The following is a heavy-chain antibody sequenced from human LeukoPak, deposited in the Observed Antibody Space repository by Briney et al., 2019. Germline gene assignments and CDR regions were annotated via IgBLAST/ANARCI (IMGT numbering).Heavy chain of an antibody. CDR1: GYTFTRNG. J-gene: IGHJ6*03. V-gene: IGHV1-18*01. Sequence: ASVKVSCKASGYTFTRNGISWVRQAPGQGLEWMGWISTYNGITNYAQNLQGRVTMTTDTSTSTAYMELRSLISDDTAVYYCARLLTPTGFYYYYMDVWGKGTTVTVSS. CDR3: ARLLTPTGFYYYYMDV. CDR2: ISTYNGIT. D-gene: IGHD1-1*01.